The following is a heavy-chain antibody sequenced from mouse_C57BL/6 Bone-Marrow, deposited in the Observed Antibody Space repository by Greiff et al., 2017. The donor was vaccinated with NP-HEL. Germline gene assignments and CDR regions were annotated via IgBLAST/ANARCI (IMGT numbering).Heavy chain of an antibody. CDR1: GFNIKDDY. Sequence: VQLQQSGAELVRPGASVKLSCTASGFNIKDDYMHWVQQRPEQGLEWIGWIDPENGDTEYASKFQGQATITADTSSNTAYLQLSSLTSEDTAVYYCATAYYSNYVAMDYWGQGTSVTVSS. CDR3: ATAYYSNYVAMDY. V-gene: IGHV14-4*01. J-gene: IGHJ4*01. CDR2: IDPENGDT. D-gene: IGHD2-5*01.